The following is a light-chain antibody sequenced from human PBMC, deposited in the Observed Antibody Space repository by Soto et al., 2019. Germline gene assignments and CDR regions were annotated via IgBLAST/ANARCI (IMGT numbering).Light chain of an antibody. V-gene: IGLV1-47*01. CDR2: RNN. CDR3: ATWDDSLAPWV. Sequence: QSVLTQPPSASGTPGQRVTISCSGSSSNIGSNYVYWYQQLPGTAPKLLIYRNNQRPSGVPDRFSGSKSGTSASLAISGLRPEDEADYYCATWDDSLAPWVFGGGTKVTVL. CDR1: SSNIGSNY. J-gene: IGLJ3*02.